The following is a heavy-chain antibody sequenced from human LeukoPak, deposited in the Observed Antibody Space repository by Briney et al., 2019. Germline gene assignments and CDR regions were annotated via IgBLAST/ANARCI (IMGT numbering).Heavy chain of an antibody. CDR3: ARGEIRGSYTERWSDWFDP. Sequence: ASVKVSCNASGYTFTSYGISWVRQAPGQGLEWMGWISAYNGNTNYAQKFQGRVTMTRDTSISTAYMELSRLRSDDTAVYYCARGEIRGSYTERWSDWFDPWGQGTLVTVSS. J-gene: IGHJ5*02. CDR2: ISAYNGNT. CDR1: GYTFTSYG. V-gene: IGHV1-18*01. D-gene: IGHD1-26*01.